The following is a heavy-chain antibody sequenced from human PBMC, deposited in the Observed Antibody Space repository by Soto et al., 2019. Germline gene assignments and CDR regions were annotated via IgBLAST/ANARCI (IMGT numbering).Heavy chain of an antibody. Sequence: GGSLRLSCAASGFTFSSYGMHWVRQAPGKGLEWVAVIWYDGSNKYYADSVKGRFTISRDNSKNTLYLQMNSLRAEDTAVYYCARDSSTATYYYGSGIPWSDPWGQGTLVTVSS. J-gene: IGHJ5*02. V-gene: IGHV3-33*01. CDR1: GFTFSSYG. CDR3: ARDSSTATYYYGSGIPWSDP. CDR2: IWYDGSNK. D-gene: IGHD3-10*01.